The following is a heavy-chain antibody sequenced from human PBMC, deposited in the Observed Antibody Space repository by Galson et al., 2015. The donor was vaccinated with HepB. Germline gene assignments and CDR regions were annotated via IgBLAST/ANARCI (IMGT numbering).Heavy chain of an antibody. CDR3: TTFLEMTTVQY. J-gene: IGHJ4*02. D-gene: IGHD4-11*01. V-gene: IGHV3-15*01. Sequence: SLRLSCAASGFTFRNAWMSWVRQAPGKGLEWVGRIKKKSEGGTTDYAAPVKGRFTISRDDSKNTLCLEMNSLKTEDTALYYCTTFLEMTTVQYWGQGTLVTVSS. CDR2: IKKKSEGGTT. CDR1: GFTFRNAW.